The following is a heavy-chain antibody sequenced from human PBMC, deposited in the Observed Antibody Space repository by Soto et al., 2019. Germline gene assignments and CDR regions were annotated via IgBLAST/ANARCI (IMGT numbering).Heavy chain of an antibody. Sequence: HPGGSLRLSCAASGFTFSSHAMSWVRQAPGKGLEWVSAISGSGGSTYYADSVKGRFAISRDNSKNALYLQMNSLRAEDTAVYYCAKAALNVGYCGAGSCYPVDFWGQGPLVTVSS. D-gene: IGHD2-15*01. V-gene: IGHV3-23*01. CDR1: GFTFSSHA. J-gene: IGHJ4*02. CDR2: ISGSGGST. CDR3: AKAALNVGYCGAGSCYPVDF.